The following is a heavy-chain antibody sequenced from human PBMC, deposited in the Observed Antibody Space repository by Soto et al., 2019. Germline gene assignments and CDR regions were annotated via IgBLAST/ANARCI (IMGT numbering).Heavy chain of an antibody. J-gene: IGHJ2*01. V-gene: IGHV4-31*03. CDR3: ARESSYCSSTSCYRGDWYFDL. D-gene: IGHD2-2*01. CDR2: IYYSGST. Sequence: QVQLQESGPGLVKPSQTLSLTCTVSGGSISSGGYYWSWIRQHPGKGLEWIGYIYYSGSTYYNPSLKSRVTISVDTSKNQFSLKLSSVTAADTAVYYCARESSYCSSTSCYRGDWYFDLWGRGTLVTVSS. CDR1: GGSISSGGYY.